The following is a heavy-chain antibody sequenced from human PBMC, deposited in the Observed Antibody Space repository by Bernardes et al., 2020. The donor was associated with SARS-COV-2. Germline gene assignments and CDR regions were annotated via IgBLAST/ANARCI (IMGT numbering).Heavy chain of an antibody. CDR2: IIPLFGTT. CDR1: GNTFTSYA. Sequence: SVNVSFKTSGNTFTSYAVICVRQAPGQGLECMGGIIPLFGTTNYAQNFQVRVTIAADESTSKVYMELSSLRSEDTAMYYCARSGTYPDAFDIWGQGTMVTVSS. J-gene: IGHJ3*02. V-gene: IGHV1-69*13. D-gene: IGHD1-26*01. CDR3: ARSGTYPDAFDI.